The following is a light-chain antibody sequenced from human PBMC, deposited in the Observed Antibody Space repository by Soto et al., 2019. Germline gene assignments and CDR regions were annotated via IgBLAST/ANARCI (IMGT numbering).Light chain of an antibody. CDR3: QQYYSSWT. V-gene: IGKV4-1*01. Sequence: DIVMTQSPDSLAVSLGERATINCKSSQSILYSSNNKNYLAWYQQKPGQPPKLLIYWASIRESGVPDRFSGSGSGTDFTLTISSLQAEDVALYYCQQYYSSWTFGQGIKVEIK. CDR2: WAS. J-gene: IGKJ1*01. CDR1: QSILYSSNNKNY.